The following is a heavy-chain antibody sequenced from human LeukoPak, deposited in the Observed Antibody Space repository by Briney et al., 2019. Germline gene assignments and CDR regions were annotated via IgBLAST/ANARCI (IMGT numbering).Heavy chain of an antibody. V-gene: IGHV3-9*01. CDR1: GFTFDDYA. Sequence: PGGSLRLSCAASGFTFDDYAMHWVRQAPGKGLEWVSGISWNSGSIGYADSVKGRFTISRDNAKSSLYLQMDSLRAEDTAVYYCGKDMQLSYWGQGILVTVSS. CDR3: GKDMQLSY. J-gene: IGHJ4*02. CDR2: ISWNSGSI. D-gene: IGHD6-13*01.